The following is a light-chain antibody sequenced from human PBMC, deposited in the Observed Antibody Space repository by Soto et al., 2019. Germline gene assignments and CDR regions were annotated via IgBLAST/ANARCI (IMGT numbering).Light chain of an antibody. CDR3: QQYFTSPWT. CDR2: AAS. J-gene: IGKJ1*01. Sequence: DIQMTQSPSSLSASVGDRVTITCRASQSISNYLNWYQQKPGKAPKLLIYAASSLQSGVPSRFSGSKSGTDFTLTISSLQAEDVAVYYCQQYFTSPWTFGQGTKVEI. CDR1: QSISNY. V-gene: IGKV1-39*01.